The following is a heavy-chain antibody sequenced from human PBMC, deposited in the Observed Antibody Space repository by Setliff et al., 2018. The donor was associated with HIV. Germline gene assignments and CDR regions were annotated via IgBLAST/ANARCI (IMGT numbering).Heavy chain of an antibody. CDR3: TTDLIIRGVIIDGALR. D-gene: IGHD3-10*01. CDR1: GFTFDSYV. J-gene: IGHJ4*02. Sequence: GGSLRLSCAATGFTFDSYVLHWVRQAPGKGLEWVSGISGSGGGTYYADSVKGRFSISRDDSKNMLYLQMNSLETEDTAVYYCTTDLIIRGVIIDGALRWGQGTLVTVSS. CDR2: ISGSGGGT. V-gene: IGHV3-23*01.